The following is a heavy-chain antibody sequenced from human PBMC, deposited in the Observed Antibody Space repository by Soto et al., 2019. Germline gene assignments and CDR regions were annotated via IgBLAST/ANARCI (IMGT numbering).Heavy chain of an antibody. V-gene: IGHV1-69*08. CDR3: AREPLSIHADGLAP. Sequence: QVRLIQSGPQVRKPGSSVRVSCEPSGETFASYNIAWVRQAPGQGREWMGKITPVFGSVRDRQGFQGRLTITADRSTGTSHMELSDLRLDDSAVYFCAREPLSIHADGLAPWGQGTLVTVSS. CDR2: ITPVFGSV. CDR1: GETFASYN. J-gene: IGHJ5*02.